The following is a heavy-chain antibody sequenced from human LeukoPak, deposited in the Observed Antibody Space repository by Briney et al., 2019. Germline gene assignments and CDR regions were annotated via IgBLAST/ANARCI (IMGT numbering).Heavy chain of an antibody. Sequence: GSLRLSCAASGFTFSSYWMSWVRQAPGKGLEWVANIKQDGSVKYYVDSVKGRFTISRDNAKNSLYLQMNSLRAEDTAVYYCARDPFNGSGSYYYLYWGQGTLVTVSS. D-gene: IGHD3-10*01. CDR3: ARDPFNGSGSYYYLY. CDR1: GFTFSSYW. CDR2: IKQDGSVK. V-gene: IGHV3-7*01. J-gene: IGHJ4*02.